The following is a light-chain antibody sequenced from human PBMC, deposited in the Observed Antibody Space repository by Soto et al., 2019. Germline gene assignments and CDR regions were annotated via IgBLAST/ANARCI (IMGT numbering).Light chain of an antibody. CDR3: QSYDSSLSGSVV. Sequence: QSVLTQPPSVSGAPGQRVTISCTGSSSNIGAGYDVHWYQQLPGTAPKLLIYGNNNRPSWVPDRFSGSKSGTSASLAITGLQAEDEADYYCQSYDSSLSGSVVFGGGTKLTVL. J-gene: IGLJ2*01. V-gene: IGLV1-40*01. CDR2: GNN. CDR1: SSNIGAGYD.